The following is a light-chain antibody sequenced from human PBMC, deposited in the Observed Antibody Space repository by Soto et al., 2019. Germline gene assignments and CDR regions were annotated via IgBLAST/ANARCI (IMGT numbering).Light chain of an antibody. Sequence: QPVLTQPPSVSGAPGQRVTISCTGSSSNIGAPYDVHWYQLLPGTTPKLLIYRNSDRPSGVPDRFSGSKSGTSASLAIAGLQAEDEADYYCQSYDSSLTGYVFGPGTKLTVL. V-gene: IGLV1-40*01. CDR3: QSYDSSLTGYV. CDR1: SSNIGAPYD. J-gene: IGLJ1*01. CDR2: RNS.